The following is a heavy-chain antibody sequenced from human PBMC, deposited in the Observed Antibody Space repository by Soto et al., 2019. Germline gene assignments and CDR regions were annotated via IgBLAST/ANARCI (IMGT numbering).Heavy chain of an antibody. J-gene: IGHJ6*02. CDR3: ARDSSIGGYSGYDSPGTSYYYGMDV. V-gene: IGHV3-21*01. D-gene: IGHD5-12*01. Sequence: EVQLVESGGGLVKPGGSLRLSCAASGFTFSSYSMNWVRQAPGKGLEWVSSISSSSSYIYYADSVKGRFTISRDNAKNSLYLQMNSLRAEDTAVYYCARDSSIGGYSGYDSPGTSYYYGMDVWGQGTTVTVSS. CDR2: ISSSSSYI. CDR1: GFTFSSYS.